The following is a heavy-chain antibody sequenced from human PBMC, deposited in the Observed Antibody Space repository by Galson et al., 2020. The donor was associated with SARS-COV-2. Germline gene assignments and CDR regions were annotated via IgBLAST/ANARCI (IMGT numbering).Heavy chain of an antibody. J-gene: IGHJ4*02. CDR3: ATAGYDWNDGGEY. V-gene: IGHV3-9*01. CDR2: ISRNSGSI. CDR1: GFTFDDYA. D-gene: IGHD1-20*01. Sequence: GGSLRLSCVASGFTFDDYAMHWVRQAPGKGLKGVPGISRNSGSIGYADSVKGRFTISRDNAKHSLYLQRNSLRAEDTALYYCATAGYDWNDGGEYWGKGTLVTVSS.